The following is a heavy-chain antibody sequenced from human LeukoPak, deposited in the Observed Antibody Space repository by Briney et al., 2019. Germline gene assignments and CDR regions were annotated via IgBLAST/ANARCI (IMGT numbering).Heavy chain of an antibody. Sequence: GGSLRLSCAASGFTFSSYAMSWVRQAPGKGLEWVSAISGSGSRTYYADSVKGRFTFSRDNSKNTLYLLMNSLRAEDTAVYYCAKDTPLNYYDSSGYCDHWGQGTLVTVSS. CDR3: AKDTPLNYYDSSGYCDH. J-gene: IGHJ4*02. CDR2: ISGSGSRT. CDR1: GFTFSSYA. V-gene: IGHV3-23*01. D-gene: IGHD3-22*01.